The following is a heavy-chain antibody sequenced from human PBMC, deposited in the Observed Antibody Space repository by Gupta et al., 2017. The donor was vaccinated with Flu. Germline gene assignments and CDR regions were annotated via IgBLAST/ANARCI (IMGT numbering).Heavy chain of an antibody. J-gene: IGHJ5*02. Sequence: SGSGTSTYYADSVKGRFTISRDNSKDTLYLHMDSLRAEDTAIYFCARSPHFDFWSGYNNWFDPWGQETLVTVSS. CDR3: ARSPHFDFWSGYNNWFDP. V-gene: IGHV3-23*01. CDR2: SGSGTST. D-gene: IGHD3-3*01.